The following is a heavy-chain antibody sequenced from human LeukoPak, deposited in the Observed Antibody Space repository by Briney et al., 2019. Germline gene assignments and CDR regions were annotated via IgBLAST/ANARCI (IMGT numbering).Heavy chain of an antibody. J-gene: IGHJ4*02. CDR2: IYYSGST. CDR1: GGSISSSSYY. V-gene: IGHV4-39*01. Sequence: PSETLSLTCTVSGGSISSSSYYWGWIRQPPGKGLEWIGSIYYSGSTYYNPSLKSRVTISVDTSKNQFSLKLSSVTAADTAVYYCARGPRITMIVVVDWGQGTLVTASS. CDR3: ARGPRITMIVVVD. D-gene: IGHD3-22*01.